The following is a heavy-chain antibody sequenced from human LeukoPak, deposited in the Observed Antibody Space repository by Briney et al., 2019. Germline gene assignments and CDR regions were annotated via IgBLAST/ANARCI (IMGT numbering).Heavy chain of an antibody. CDR1: GFSFSSYT. J-gene: IGHJ4*02. D-gene: IGHD2-21*02. CDR2: ISSSSSYI. V-gene: IGHV3-21*01. Sequence: PGESLRLSCAASGFSFSSYTMNWVRQAPGKGLEWVSIISSSSSYIYYADSVKGRFTISRDNAKNALYLQMNSLRVEDTAVYYCARDGRCGGDCYASWGQGTLVTVSS. CDR3: ARDGRCGGDCYAS.